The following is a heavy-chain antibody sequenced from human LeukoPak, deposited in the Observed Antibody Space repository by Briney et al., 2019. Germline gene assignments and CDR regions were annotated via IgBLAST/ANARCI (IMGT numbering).Heavy chain of an antibody. V-gene: IGHV1-2*02. D-gene: IGHD3-9*01. CDR1: GYTFTGYY. J-gene: IGHJ4*02. CDR2: INPNNGGT. CDR3: ARGNYDILTGYYIFDY. Sequence: ASVKVSCKASGYTFTGYYMHWVRQAPGRGLEWMGWINPNNGGTNYAQKFQGRVTMTRDTSISTAYMELSRLRSDDTAVYYCARGNYDILTGYYIFDYWGQGTLVTVSS.